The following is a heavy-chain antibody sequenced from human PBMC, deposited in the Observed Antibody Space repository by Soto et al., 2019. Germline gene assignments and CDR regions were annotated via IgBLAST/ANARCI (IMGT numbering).Heavy chain of an antibody. D-gene: IGHD3-3*01. J-gene: IGHJ5*02. Sequence: PSETLSLTCTVSGGSISSGGYYWRWIRQPPGKGLEWIGYIYYSGSTYYNPSLKSRVTISVDTSKNQFSLKLSSVTAADTDVYYCARGFPLWFDPWGQGTLVTVS. V-gene: IGHV4-30-4*01. CDR2: IYYSGST. CDR3: ARGFPLWFDP. CDR1: GGSISSGGYY.